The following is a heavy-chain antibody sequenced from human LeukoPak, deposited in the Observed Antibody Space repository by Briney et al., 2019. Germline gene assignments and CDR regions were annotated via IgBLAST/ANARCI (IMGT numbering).Heavy chain of an antibody. D-gene: IGHD6-6*01. J-gene: IGHJ4*02. CDR3: ARDTGEQLLLDY. Sequence: SETLSLTCTVSGGSISSGNYYWSWIRQPAGKGLEWIGRIYTSGGTNSNPSLKSRVTISVDTSKNQFSLKLSSVTAADTAVYYCARDTGEQLLLDYWGQGTLVTVSS. CDR1: GGSISSGNYY. V-gene: IGHV4-61*02. CDR2: IYTSGGT.